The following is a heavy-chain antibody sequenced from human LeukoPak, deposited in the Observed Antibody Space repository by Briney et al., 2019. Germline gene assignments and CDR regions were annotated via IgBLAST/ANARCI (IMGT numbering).Heavy chain of an antibody. Sequence: PSETLSLTCTVSGGSISSYYWSWIRQSAGKGLEWIGRIYTSGSTDYNPSLKSRVTMSVDTSKNQFSLNLSSVTAADTAVYYCAKEHSGSFSYYYYGIDVWGHGTTVTVSS. D-gene: IGHD1-26*01. CDR2: IYTSGST. J-gene: IGHJ6*02. CDR1: GGSISSYY. CDR3: AKEHSGSFSYYYYGIDV. V-gene: IGHV4-4*07.